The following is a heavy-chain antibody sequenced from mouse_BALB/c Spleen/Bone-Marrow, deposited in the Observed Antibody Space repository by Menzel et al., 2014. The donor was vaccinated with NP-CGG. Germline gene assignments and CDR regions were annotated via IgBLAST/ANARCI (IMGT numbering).Heavy chain of an antibody. CDR3: ARRDYGIRENYYAMDY. J-gene: IGHJ4*01. CDR2: IYPGDGDT. Sequence: QVQLQQPGAELARPGASVKLSYKASGYTFTSYWMQWVKQRPGQGLEWIGAIYPGDGDTRYTQKFKGKATLTADKSSSTAYMQLSSLASEDSAVYYCARRDYGIRENYYAMDYWGQGTSVTVSS. CDR1: GYTFTSYW. D-gene: IGHD1-2*01. V-gene: IGHV1-87*01.